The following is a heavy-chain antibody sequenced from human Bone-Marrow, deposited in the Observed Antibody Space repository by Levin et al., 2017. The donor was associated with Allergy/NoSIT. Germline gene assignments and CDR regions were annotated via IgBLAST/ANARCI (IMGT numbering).Heavy chain of an antibody. CDR1: GFTFSDYY. CDR2: ISDSRSYT. J-gene: IGHJ3*02. Sequence: PGGSLRLSCVASGFTFSDYYMTWIRQAPGKGLEWVSYISDSRSYTKYADSVKGRFTISRDNAKNSLFLLMNSLRAEDTALYYCARVSPGDAYDIWGQGTMVTVSS. V-gene: IGHV3-11*06. CDR3: ARVSPGDAYDI.